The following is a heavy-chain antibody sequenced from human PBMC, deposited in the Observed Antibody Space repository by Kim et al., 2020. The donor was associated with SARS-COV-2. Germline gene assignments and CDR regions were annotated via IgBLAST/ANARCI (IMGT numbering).Heavy chain of an antibody. CDR3: ARGRHGSGSYGNWFDP. Sequence: PSLRSRVTISDDTAKNQFSLKLTSLTAADTAFYYCARGRHGSGSYGNWFDPWGQGNMVTVSS. J-gene: IGHJ5*02. V-gene: IGHV4-34*01. D-gene: IGHD3-10*01.